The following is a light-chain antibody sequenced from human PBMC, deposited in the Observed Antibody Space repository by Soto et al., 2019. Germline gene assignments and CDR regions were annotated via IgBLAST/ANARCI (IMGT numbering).Light chain of an antibody. V-gene: IGLV2-14*03. CDR3: SSYTSSSTYV. J-gene: IGLJ1*01. Sequence: QSALTQPASVSGSPGQSITISCTGTSSDVGGYNYVSWYQQHPGKVPKLLIYDVSDRPSGVSYRFSGSKSGNTASLTISGLQAEDEADYYCSSYTSSSTYVFGTGTKVTVL. CDR1: SSDVGGYNY. CDR2: DVS.